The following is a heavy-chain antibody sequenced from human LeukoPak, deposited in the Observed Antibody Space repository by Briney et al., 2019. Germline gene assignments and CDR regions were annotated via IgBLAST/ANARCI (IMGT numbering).Heavy chain of an antibody. V-gene: IGHV4-39*02. CDR1: GGSITSSSHH. CDR2: MYYGRTT. D-gene: IGHD3-22*01. Sequence: SETLSLTCTVSGGSITSSSHHWGRIRQSPGKGLEWIGSMYYGRTTYYNPSLNSRVTISVVTSKNQFSLQVNSVTAADTAVYYCARGTYYYDSSGYYPFDYWGQGTLVTVSS. CDR3: ARGTYYYDSSGYYPFDY. J-gene: IGHJ4*02.